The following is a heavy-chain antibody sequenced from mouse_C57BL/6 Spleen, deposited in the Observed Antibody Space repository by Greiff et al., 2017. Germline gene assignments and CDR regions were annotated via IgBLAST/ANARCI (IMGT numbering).Heavy chain of an antibody. CDR3: AKGETTVVAPDYFDY. CDR1: GYTFTSYW. V-gene: IGHV1-55*01. J-gene: IGHJ2*01. Sequence: VQLQQPGAELVKPGASVKMSCKASGYTFTSYWITWVKQRPGQGLEWIGDIYPGSGSTTYNEKFKSKATLTVDTSSSTAYMQLSSLTSEDAAVYYCAKGETTVVAPDYFDYWGQGTTLTVSS. CDR2: IYPGSGST. D-gene: IGHD1-1*01.